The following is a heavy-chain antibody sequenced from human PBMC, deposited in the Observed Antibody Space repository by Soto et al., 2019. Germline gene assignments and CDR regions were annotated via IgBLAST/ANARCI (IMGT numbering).Heavy chain of an antibody. Sequence: EVQLLESGGGLVQPGGSLRLSCAASGFXFXSXAMSWVRQAPGKGLEWVSAISGSGGSTYYADSVKGRFTISRDNSKNTLYLQMNSLRAEDTAVYYCAKDTVVVAASDPWGQGTLVTVSS. CDR1: GFXFXSXA. D-gene: IGHD2-15*01. J-gene: IGHJ5*02. CDR3: AKDTVVVAASDP. CDR2: ISGSGGST. V-gene: IGHV3-23*01.